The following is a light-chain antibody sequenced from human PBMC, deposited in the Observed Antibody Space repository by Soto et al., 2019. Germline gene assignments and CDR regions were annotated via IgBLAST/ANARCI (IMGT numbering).Light chain of an antibody. CDR2: AAS. Sequence: DIQMTQSPSSVSASVGDRVTISCRASEDINSRLAWYQQKAGKAPKLLIYAASSLQSGVPSRFSGSGSGTDFTLTISSLQPEDFATYYCQQANSFPLTFGGGTKVDIK. V-gene: IGKV1-12*01. CDR1: EDINSR. CDR3: QQANSFPLT. J-gene: IGKJ4*01.